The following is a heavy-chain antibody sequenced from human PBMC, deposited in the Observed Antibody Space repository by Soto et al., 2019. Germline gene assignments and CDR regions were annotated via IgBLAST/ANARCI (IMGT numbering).Heavy chain of an antibody. CDR2: IFTGGDT. J-gene: IGHJ4*02. V-gene: IGHV3-53*01. CDR3: AKEPHDSSGSPMYYFDY. CDR1: GFTVSSNY. Sequence: GGSLRFSCAASGFTVSSNYMSWVRQAPGKGLEWVSVIFTGGDTYSADSVKGRFTMSRDSSKTTLYLQMNSLRAEDTAVYYCAKEPHDSSGSPMYYFDYWGPGTLVTVSS. D-gene: IGHD3-22*01.